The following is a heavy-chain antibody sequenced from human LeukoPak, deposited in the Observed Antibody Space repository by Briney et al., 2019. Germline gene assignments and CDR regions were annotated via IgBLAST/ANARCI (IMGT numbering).Heavy chain of an antibody. J-gene: IGHJ5*02. D-gene: IGHD3-10*01. CDR2: IYYSGST. Sequence: SETLSLTCTVSGGSISSYYWSWIRQPPGKGLEWIGYIYYSGSTSYNPSLTSRVTISVDTSKNRFSLKLSSVTAADTAVYYCARVSISMVRGVIIRYDWFDPWGQGTLVTVSS. V-gene: IGHV4-59*01. CDR3: ARVSISMVRGVIIRYDWFDP. CDR1: GGSISSYY.